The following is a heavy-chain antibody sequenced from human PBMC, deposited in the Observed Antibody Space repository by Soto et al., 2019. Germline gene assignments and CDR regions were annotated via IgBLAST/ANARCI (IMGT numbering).Heavy chain of an antibody. V-gene: IGHV3-64*01. CDR3: ARRARPDFYYMDV. CDR2: ISSNGVGT. D-gene: IGHD6-6*01. Sequence: EVQLAESGGGLAQPGGSLRLSCAASGFTLSGYAMDWLRQAPGKGLEYVSGISSNGVGTYYANSVQGRFTISRDNSKNTVYLQMGSLRHEDMAVYYCARRARPDFYYMDVWGKGTTVTVSS. CDR1: GFTLSGYA. J-gene: IGHJ6*03.